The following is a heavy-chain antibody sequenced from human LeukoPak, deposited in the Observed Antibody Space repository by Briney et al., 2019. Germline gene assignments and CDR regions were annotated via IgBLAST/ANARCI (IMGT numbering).Heavy chain of an antibody. CDR3: AGDRSSTSGYNMDV. D-gene: IGHD2-2*01. Sequence: GGSLRLSCAASGFAFSDYSINWVRQAPGKGLEWVSSVSSSGRYTYYADSVRGRFTLSKDNANNSLFMEMTSLRAEDTAVYYCAGDRSSTSGYNMDVWGKGATVTVSS. CDR2: VSSSGRYT. J-gene: IGHJ6*03. V-gene: IGHV3-21*01. CDR1: GFAFSDYS.